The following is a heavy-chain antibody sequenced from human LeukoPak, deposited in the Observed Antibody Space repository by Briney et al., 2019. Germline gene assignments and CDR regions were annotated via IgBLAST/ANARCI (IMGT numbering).Heavy chain of an antibody. Sequence: SQTLSLTCAISGDSVSSNSAAWNWIRQSPSRGLEWLGRTYYKSKWYNNYAVSVKSRISINPDTSKNQFSLQLNSVTPEDTAVYFCARARDYGDISFDYWGQGTLVTASS. D-gene: IGHD4-17*01. CDR3: ARARDYGDISFDY. CDR1: GDSVSSNSAA. CDR2: TYYKSKWYN. V-gene: IGHV6-1*01. J-gene: IGHJ4*02.